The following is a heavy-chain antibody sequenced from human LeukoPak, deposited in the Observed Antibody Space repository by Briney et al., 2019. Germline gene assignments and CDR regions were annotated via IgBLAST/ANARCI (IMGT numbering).Heavy chain of an antibody. CDR1: GFSLSSTGVG. J-gene: IGHJ4*02. Sequence: SGPTLVKPTQTLTLTCTFSGFSLSSTGVGVGWIRQSPGKALEWLAVTYWNDDKSYSPSLKSRLTITQDTSKNQVVLIMTNMDPVDTATYYCAHKGRGSGSYTMWGQGTLVTVSS. V-gene: IGHV2-5*01. CDR3: AHKGRGSGSYTM. D-gene: IGHD3-10*01. CDR2: TYWNDDK.